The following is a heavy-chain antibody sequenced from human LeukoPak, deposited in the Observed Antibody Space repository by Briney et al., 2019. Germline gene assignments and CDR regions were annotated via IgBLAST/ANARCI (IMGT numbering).Heavy chain of an antibody. CDR2: IYPGDSDT. CDR1: GYSFTSYW. Sequence: GESLKISCKGSGYSFTSYWIGWVRQMPGKCLEWMGIIYPGDSDTRYSPSFQGQVTISADKSISTAYLQWSSLKASDTAMYYCARHPGSLLGVRDAFDIWGQGTMVTVSS. CDR3: ARHPGSLLGVRDAFDI. D-gene: IGHD1-26*01. V-gene: IGHV5-51*01. J-gene: IGHJ3*02.